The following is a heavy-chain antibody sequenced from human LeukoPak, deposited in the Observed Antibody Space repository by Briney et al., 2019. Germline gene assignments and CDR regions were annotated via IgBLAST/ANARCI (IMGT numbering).Heavy chain of an antibody. Sequence: GGSLRLSCAASGFTFSSYAMSWVRQAPGKGLEWVSAISGSGGSTYYADSVKGRFTISRDNSKNTLYLQMNSLRAEDTAVYYCAKDPPKDYGDYVSGDYWGQGTLVTVSS. V-gene: IGHV3-23*01. D-gene: IGHD4-17*01. J-gene: IGHJ4*02. CDR2: ISGSGGST. CDR1: GFTFSSYA. CDR3: AKDPPKDYGDYVSGDY.